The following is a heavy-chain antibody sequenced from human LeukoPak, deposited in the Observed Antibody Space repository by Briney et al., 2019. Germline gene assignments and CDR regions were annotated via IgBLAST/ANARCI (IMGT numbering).Heavy chain of an antibody. Sequence: GGSLRLSCAASGITFSDHYMSWIRQAPGKGLEWLSYISSGGDSIYYADSVKGRFTISRDNAKNSVYLQMNSLRVEDTAVYYCARDTRGISVAGYYYYFHMDVWGKGTTVTVSS. CDR1: GITFSDHY. J-gene: IGHJ6*03. V-gene: IGHV3-11*01. CDR3: ARDTRGISVAGYYYYFHMDV. CDR2: ISSGGDSI. D-gene: IGHD6-19*01.